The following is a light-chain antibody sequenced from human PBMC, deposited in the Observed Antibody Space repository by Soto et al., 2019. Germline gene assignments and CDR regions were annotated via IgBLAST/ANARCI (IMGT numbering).Light chain of an antibody. CDR1: TGAVTSGHY. J-gene: IGLJ3*02. CDR3: LLSYSNSRRV. V-gene: IGLV7-46*01. Sequence: QAVVTQEPSLTVSPGGTVTLTCGSSTGAVTSGHYPYWFQQKPGQAPRTLIFETSNKHSWPPARFSGSLLGGKAALTLSGAQPEDEAEYYCLLSYSNSRRVFGGGTKLTVL. CDR2: ETS.